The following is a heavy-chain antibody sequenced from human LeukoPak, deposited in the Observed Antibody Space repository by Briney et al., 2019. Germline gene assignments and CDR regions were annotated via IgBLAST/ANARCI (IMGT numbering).Heavy chain of an antibody. J-gene: IGHJ4*02. V-gene: IGHV1-8*01. CDR1: GYTCTSYD. CDR3: ARAKAAQGTTFN. Sequence: ASVKVSRKASGYTCTSYDINWVRQATGQGLEWMGWMNPNSGNTGYAQKFQGRVTMTTDTSTSTAYMELRSLRSDDTAVYYCARAKAAQGTTFNWGQGTLVTVSS. CDR2: MNPNSGNT. D-gene: IGHD6-6*01.